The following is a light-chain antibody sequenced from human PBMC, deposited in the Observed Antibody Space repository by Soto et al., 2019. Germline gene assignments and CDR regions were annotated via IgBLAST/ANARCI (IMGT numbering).Light chain of an antibody. V-gene: IGKV3-20*01. J-gene: IGKJ2*01. Sequence: EIVLTQSPGTLSLSPGERATLSCRASQSVSRSDLAWYQQKPGQAPRLLIYGASSRATGIPDRFSGSGSGTDFTLTISRLEPEDFAVYYCQEYGSSGYTFGQGTKLEIK. CDR3: QEYGSSGYT. CDR2: GAS. CDR1: QSVSRSD.